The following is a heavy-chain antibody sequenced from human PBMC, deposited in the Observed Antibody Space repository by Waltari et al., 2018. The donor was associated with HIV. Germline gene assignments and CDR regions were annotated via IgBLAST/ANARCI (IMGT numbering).Heavy chain of an antibody. CDR3: ARGRGGGGSSGNWFDP. D-gene: IGHD2-15*01. V-gene: IGHV4-59*01. CDR2: IYYSGST. Sequence: QVQLQESGPGQMKPSETLSLTCTVSGGSISNYFWSWIRQPPGKGLEWLGYIYYSGSTNHDPSLKSRVTVSVDTSKSQFSLKLSSVTAADTAVYYCARGRGGGGSSGNWFDPWGQGTLVTVSS. CDR1: GGSISNYF. J-gene: IGHJ5*02.